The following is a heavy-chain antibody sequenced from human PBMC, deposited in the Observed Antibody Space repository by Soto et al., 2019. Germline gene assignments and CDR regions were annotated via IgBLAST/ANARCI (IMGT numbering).Heavy chain of an antibody. CDR2: VYYSGDT. V-gene: IGHV4-39*01. CDR1: GYSIGNTGYS. D-gene: IGHD1-1*01. Sequence: PETLSLTYSVSGYSIGNTGYSWAWLRQAPGKGLEYIASVYYSGDTYYNPSLKSRVSMSVDTSKNQFSLQLTSVSATDTAVYFCARRAWRLPGYYVDYWGQG. CDR3: ARRAWRLPGYYVDY. J-gene: IGHJ4*02.